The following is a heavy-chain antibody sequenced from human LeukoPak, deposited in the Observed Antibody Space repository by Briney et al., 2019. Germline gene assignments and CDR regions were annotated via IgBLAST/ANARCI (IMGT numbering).Heavy chain of an antibody. V-gene: IGHV1-18*01. CDR3: ARDYDSSGYLNYFDY. D-gene: IGHD3-22*01. CDR1: GYTFTSYG. CDR2: ISTYNGNT. J-gene: IGHJ4*02. Sequence: ASVRVSCKASGYTFTSYGISWERQAPGQGLEWMGWISTYNGNTNYAQKLQGRVTMTTDTSTTTAYMELRSLRSDDTAVYYCARDYDSSGYLNYFDYWGQGTLVTVSS.